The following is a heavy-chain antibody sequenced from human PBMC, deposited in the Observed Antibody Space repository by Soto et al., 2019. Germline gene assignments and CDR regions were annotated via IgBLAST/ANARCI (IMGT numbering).Heavy chain of an antibody. J-gene: IGHJ6*02. Sequence: ASLKVSCKASGYTFTSYAMHWVRQAPGQRLEWMGWINAGNGNTKYSQKFQGRVTITRDTSASTAYMELSSLRSEDTAVYYCARDTPQQWLVYYYYGMDVWGQGTTVTVSS. V-gene: IGHV1-3*01. CDR3: ARDTPQQWLVYYYYGMDV. D-gene: IGHD6-19*01. CDR1: GYTFTSYA. CDR2: INAGNGNT.